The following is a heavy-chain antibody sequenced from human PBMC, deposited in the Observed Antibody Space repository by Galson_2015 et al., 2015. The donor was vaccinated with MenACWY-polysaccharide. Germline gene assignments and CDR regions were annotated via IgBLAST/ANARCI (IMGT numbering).Heavy chain of an antibody. CDR1: GFNFATSW. J-gene: IGHJ4*02. V-gene: IGHV5-51*01. Sequence: QSGAEVKKPGDSLKISCQGSGFNFATSWIAWVRQVPGKGLEWMGIIWPGGSDTKYSPSFQGHVTISADKSTNTAYLQWSSLQASDSAVYYCARRRGVTVAHCFDYWGQGTLLTVSS. CDR3: ARRRGVTVAHCFDY. CDR2: IWPGGSDT. D-gene: IGHD6-19*01.